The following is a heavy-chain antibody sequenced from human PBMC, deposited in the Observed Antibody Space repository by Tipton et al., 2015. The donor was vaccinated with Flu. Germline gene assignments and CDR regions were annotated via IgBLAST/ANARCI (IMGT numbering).Heavy chain of an antibody. Sequence: LRLSCTVSGGSMSSFYWTWIRQPAGKGLEWIGRMYVSGGTKYNPSLKSRVTMSVDTSKNQFSLKLSSVTAADTAVYYCARGSGSGTDVTFYFWGQGTLVTVSS. J-gene: IGHJ4*02. CDR3: ARGSGSGTDVTFYF. CDR1: GGSMSSFY. CDR2: MYVSGGT. V-gene: IGHV4-4*07. D-gene: IGHD3-10*01.